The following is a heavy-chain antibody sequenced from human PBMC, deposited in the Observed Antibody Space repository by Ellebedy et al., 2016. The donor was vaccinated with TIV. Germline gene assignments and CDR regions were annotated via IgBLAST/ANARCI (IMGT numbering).Heavy chain of an antibody. J-gene: IGHJ3*02. CDR1: GFTFSNVW. Sequence: GGSLRLXCAASGFTFSNVWMTWVRQAPGKGLEWVGRIKSKTDGGTTDYAAPVKGRFTISRDDSKNTLYLQMNSLKTEDTAVYFCTTEVGVSGFDIWGQGTMVTVSS. V-gene: IGHV3-15*01. D-gene: IGHD1-26*01. CDR3: TTEVGVSGFDI. CDR2: IKSKTDGGTT.